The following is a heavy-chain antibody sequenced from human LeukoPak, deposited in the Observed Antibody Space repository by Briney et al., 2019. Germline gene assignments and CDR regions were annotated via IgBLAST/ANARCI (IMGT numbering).Heavy chain of an antibody. CDR3: ASARMEDYYYHMDV. D-gene: IGHD1-1*01. V-gene: IGHV1-69*05. J-gene: IGHJ6*03. CDR1: GGTFNSYA. CDR2: IIPIFGTA. Sequence: SVKVSCKASGGTFNSYAISWVRQAPGQGLEWMGGIIPIFGTANYAQKFQGRVTITTDESTSTAYMELSSLRSEDTAVYYCASARMEDYYYHMDVWGKGTTVTVSS.